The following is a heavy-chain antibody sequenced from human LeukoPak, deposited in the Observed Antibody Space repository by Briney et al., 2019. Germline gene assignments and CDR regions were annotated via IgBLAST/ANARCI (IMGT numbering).Heavy chain of an antibody. CDR2: IGTAGDT. V-gene: IGHV3-13*01. CDR1: GFTFSSYD. J-gene: IGHJ6*03. Sequence: GGSLRLSCAASGFTFSSYDMHWVRQATGKGLEWVSAIGTAGDTYYPGSVKGRFTISRDNSKNTLYLQMNSLRAEDTAVYYCARAHYYYYMDVWGKGTTVTISS. CDR3: ARAHYYYYMDV.